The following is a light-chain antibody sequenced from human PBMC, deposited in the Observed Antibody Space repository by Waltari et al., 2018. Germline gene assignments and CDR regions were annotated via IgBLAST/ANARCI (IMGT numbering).Light chain of an antibody. Sequence: QSVPPPPPSASGTPGQRVSISCSGSSSNIGSKFVSWYQQLPGSAPKLLISRNPPRSSGVPERFSASKSGTSASLAISGLRSDDEGYYYCASWDDSRSHWVFGGGTKVTVL. CDR1: SSNIGSKF. CDR3: ASWDDSRSHWV. J-gene: IGLJ3*02. CDR2: RNP. V-gene: IGLV1-47*01.